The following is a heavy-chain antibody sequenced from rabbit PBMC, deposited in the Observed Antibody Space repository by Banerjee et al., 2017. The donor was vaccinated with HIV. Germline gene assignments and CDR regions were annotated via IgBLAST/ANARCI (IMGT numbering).Heavy chain of an antibody. J-gene: IGHJ4*01. CDR1: GFSFSNSYY. V-gene: IGHV1S45*01. CDR2: IYTGSSGST. CDR3: VRAGVYAGSSSYTGFDFNL. Sequence: QEQLEESGGDLVKPEGSLTLTCTASGFSFSNSYYMHWVRQAPGKGLEWIAWIYTGSSGSTYYATWAKGRFTISKTSSTTVTLQMTSLTAADTATYFCVRAGVYAGSSSYTGFDFNLWGPGTLVTDS. D-gene: IGHD8-1*01.